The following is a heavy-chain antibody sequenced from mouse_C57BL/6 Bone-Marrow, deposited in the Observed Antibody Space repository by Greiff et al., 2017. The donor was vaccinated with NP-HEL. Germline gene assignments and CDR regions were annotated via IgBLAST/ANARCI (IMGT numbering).Heavy chain of an antibody. CDR2: IYPRSGNT. CDR3: AAYDYDEDYFDY. J-gene: IGHJ2*01. V-gene: IGHV1-81*01. CDR1: GYTFTSYG. D-gene: IGHD2-4*01. Sequence: VQLQQSGAELARPGASVKLSCKASGYTFTSYGISWVKQRPGQGLEWIGEIYPRSGNTYYNEKFKGKATLTADKSSSTAYMELRSLTSEDSAVYFCAAYDYDEDYFDYWGQGTTLTVSS.